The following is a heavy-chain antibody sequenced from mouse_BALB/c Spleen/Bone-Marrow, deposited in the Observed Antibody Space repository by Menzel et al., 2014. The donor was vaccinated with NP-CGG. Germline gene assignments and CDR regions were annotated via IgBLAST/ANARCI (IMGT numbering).Heavy chain of an antibody. Sequence: QVQLKESGPGLVQPSQSLSITCTVSGFSLTSYGVHWVRRSPGKGLEWLGVIWSGGNTDYNAAFISRLSISKDNSKSQVFFKMNSLQANDTAIYYCARNLGDGYSFAYWGQGTLVTVSA. CDR2: IWSGGNT. J-gene: IGHJ3*01. V-gene: IGHV2-2*02. CDR1: GFSLTSYG. D-gene: IGHD2-3*01. CDR3: ARNLGDGYSFAY.